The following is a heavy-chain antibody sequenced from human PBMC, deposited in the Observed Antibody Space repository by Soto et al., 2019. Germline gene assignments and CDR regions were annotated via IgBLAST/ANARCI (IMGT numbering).Heavy chain of an antibody. D-gene: IGHD6-6*01. Sequence: LRLSCSASGFTFSSYAMHWVRQAPGKGLEYVSAISSNGGSTYYADSVKGRFTISRDNSKNTLYLQMSSLRAEDTAVYYCVKDKDSSSSTGFDNWGQGTLVTVSS. CDR1: GFTFSSYA. CDR2: ISSNGGST. CDR3: VKDKDSSSSTGFDN. V-gene: IGHV3-64D*06. J-gene: IGHJ4*02.